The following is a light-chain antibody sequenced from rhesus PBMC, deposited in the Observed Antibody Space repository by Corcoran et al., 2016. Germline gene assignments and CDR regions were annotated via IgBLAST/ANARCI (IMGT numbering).Light chain of an antibody. V-gene: IGKV1-28*02. Sequence: DIQMTQSSSSLSASVGDTVTITCRASQDISRYLNWFQQKPGKAPTLLIYTASNLESGVPSRFSGSGSGTEFTLTISSLQPEDFASYYCLQHKSYPRTFGQGTKVEIK. CDR2: TAS. J-gene: IGKJ1*01. CDR1: QDISRY. CDR3: LQHKSYPRT.